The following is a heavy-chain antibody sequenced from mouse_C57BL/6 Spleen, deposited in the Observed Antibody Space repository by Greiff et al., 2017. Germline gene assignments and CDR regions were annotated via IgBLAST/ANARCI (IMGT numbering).Heavy chain of an antibody. J-gene: IGHJ3*01. CDR1: GYTFTDYY. D-gene: IGHD1-1*01. CDR3: AKNYYGSSPAWFAY. Sequence: EVQLQQSGPELVKPGASVKISCKASGYTFTDYYMNWVKQSHGQSLEWIGDINPNNGGTSYNQKFKGKATLTVDKSSSTAYMELRSLTSEDSAVYYCAKNYYGSSPAWFAYWGQGTLVTVSA. CDR2: INPNNGGT. V-gene: IGHV1-26*01.